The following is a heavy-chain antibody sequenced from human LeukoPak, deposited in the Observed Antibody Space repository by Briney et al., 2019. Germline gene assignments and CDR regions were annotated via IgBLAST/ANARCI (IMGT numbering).Heavy chain of an antibody. D-gene: IGHD1-26*01. J-gene: IGHJ3*02. CDR3: ARVIGWDEPFDI. V-gene: IGHV3-74*01. CDR1: GFTPSSYW. Sequence: GGSLRLSCSASGFTPSSYWMHWVRQAPGKGLVWVSRINTDGSSTNYADSVKGRFTVSRDNAKNTLYLQMNSLRAEDTAVYYCARVIGWDEPFDIWGQGTMVTVSS. CDR2: INTDGSST.